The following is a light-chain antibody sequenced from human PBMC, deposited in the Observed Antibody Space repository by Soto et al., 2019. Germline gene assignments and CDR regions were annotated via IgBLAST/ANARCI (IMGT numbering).Light chain of an antibody. CDR2: DVT. J-gene: IGLJ2*01. Sequence: QLVLTQPASVSGSPGQSITISCTGTSSDVGDYNYVSWYQQHPGKAPKLMIYDVTNRPSGVSNRFSGSKSGNTASLTISGLQAEDEADYYCSSYTSSSTLVLFGGGTKVTVL. CDR1: SSDVGDYNY. V-gene: IGLV2-14*01. CDR3: SSYTSSSTLVL.